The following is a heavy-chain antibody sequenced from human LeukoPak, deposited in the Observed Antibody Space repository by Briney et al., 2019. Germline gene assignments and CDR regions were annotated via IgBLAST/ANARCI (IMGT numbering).Heavy chain of an antibody. CDR3: ARDSSSSSHYYYYMDV. CDR1: GFTFSSYA. J-gene: IGHJ6*03. D-gene: IGHD6-6*01. V-gene: IGHV3-30-3*01. CDR2: ISYDGSNK. Sequence: GGSLRLSCAASGFTFSSYAMHWVRPAPGKGLEWLAVISYDGSNKYYADSVKGRFTISRDNSKNTLYLQMNSLRAEDTAVYYCARDSSSSSHYYYYMDVWGKGTTVTVSS.